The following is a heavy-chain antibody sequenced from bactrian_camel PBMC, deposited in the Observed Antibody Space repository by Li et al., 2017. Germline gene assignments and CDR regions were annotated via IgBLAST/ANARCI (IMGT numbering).Heavy chain of an antibody. J-gene: IGHJ6*01. Sequence: QLVESGGGSVQAGGSLRLSCAATGRPYSYYCMGWFRQAPGKEREGLAAIDTDGSTVYADSVKGRFTVSRDYAKNTIYLQMRNLKPEDTAMYYCAASVGKTFCSAAYFLSGLRPVFGSWGQGTQVTVS. D-gene: IGHD2*01. CDR1: GRPYSYYC. CDR3: AASVGKTFCSAAYFLSGLRPVFGS. CDR2: IDTDGST. V-gene: IGHV3S1*01.